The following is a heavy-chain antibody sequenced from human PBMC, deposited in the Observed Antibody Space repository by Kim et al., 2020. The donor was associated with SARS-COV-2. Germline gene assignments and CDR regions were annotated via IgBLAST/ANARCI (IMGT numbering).Heavy chain of an antibody. Sequence: YSPSFQGQVTISADKSISTAYLQWSSLKASDTAMYYCARFPAAGAYFDYWGQGTLVTVSS. J-gene: IGHJ4*02. D-gene: IGHD6-13*01. CDR3: ARFPAAGAYFDY. V-gene: IGHV5-51*01.